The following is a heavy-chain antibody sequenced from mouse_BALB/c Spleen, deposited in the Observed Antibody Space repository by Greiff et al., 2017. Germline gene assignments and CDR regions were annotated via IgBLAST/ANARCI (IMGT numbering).Heavy chain of an antibody. J-gene: IGHJ4*01. CDR1: GYTFTSYV. Sequence: EVKLMESGPELVKPGASVKMSCKASGYTFTSYVMHWVKQKPGQGLEWIGYINPYNDGTKYNEKFKGKATLTSDKSSSTAYMELSSLTSEDSAVYYCARENYGIDYYAMDYWGQGTSVTVSS. V-gene: IGHV1-14*01. D-gene: IGHD2-1*01. CDR3: ARENYGIDYYAMDY. CDR2: INPYNDGT.